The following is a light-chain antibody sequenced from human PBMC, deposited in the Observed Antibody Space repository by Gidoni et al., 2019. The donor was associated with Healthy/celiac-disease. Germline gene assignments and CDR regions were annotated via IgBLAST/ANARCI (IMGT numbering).Light chain of an antibody. CDR1: QSISSW. J-gene: IGKJ2*04. V-gene: IGKV1-5*03. Sequence: EIQRTHPPSTLSASVGDRVTITCRASQSISSWLAWYQQKPGKAPKLLIYKASSLESGVPSRFSGSGSGTEFTLTISSLQPDDFATYYCQQYNSYPCSFGQGTKLEIK. CDR3: QQYNSYPCS. CDR2: KAS.